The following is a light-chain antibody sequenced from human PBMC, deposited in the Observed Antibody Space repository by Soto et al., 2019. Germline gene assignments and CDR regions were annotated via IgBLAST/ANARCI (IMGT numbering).Light chain of an antibody. CDR2: GAS. V-gene: IGKV3-20*01. Sequence: VLTQSPGTLSLSPGERATLSCRASQSVSSTYLAWYQQKPGQAPRLLIYGASSRATGIPDRFSGGGSGTDFTLTISRLEPEDFAVYYCQQFGSSPRTFGQGTKVEI. J-gene: IGKJ1*01. CDR1: QSVSSTY. CDR3: QQFGSSPRT.